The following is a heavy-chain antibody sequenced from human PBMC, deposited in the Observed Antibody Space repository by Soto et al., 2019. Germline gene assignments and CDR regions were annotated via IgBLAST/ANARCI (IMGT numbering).Heavy chain of an antibody. Sequence: GSLRLSCAASGFTFSSYGMHWVRQAPGKGLEWVAVIWYDGSNKYYADSVKGRFTISRDNSKNTLYLQMNSLRAEDTAVYYCARTRLRFLEWLWDDAFDIWGQGTMVTVSS. J-gene: IGHJ3*02. D-gene: IGHD3-3*01. CDR3: ARTRLRFLEWLWDDAFDI. CDR2: IWYDGSNK. CDR1: GFTFSSYG. V-gene: IGHV3-33*01.